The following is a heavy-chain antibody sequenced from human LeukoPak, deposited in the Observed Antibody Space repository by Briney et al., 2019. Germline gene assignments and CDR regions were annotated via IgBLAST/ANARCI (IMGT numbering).Heavy chain of an antibody. V-gene: IGHV3-30*02. Sequence: GGSLRLSCAASGFIFSDSGMHWVRQAPGKGLEGVTFIEYDGNIKYYAASVKGRFTSSRDNSKNTLYLQMNSLRAEDTAVYYCATRGSYDAFDIWGQGTMVTVSS. D-gene: IGHD3-10*01. CDR1: GFIFSDSG. J-gene: IGHJ3*02. CDR3: ATRGSYDAFDI. CDR2: IEYDGNIK.